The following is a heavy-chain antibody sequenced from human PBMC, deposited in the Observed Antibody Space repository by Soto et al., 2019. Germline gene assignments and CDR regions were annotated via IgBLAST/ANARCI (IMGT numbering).Heavy chain of an antibody. V-gene: IGHV1-69*13. Sequence: EASVKVSCKASGGTFSSYAISWVRQAPGQGLEWMGGIIPIFGTANYAQKFQGRVTITADESTSTAYMELSSLRSEDTAVYYCARDPDYCSGGSCYSEAGYYGMDVWGQGTTVTVSS. J-gene: IGHJ6*02. CDR1: GGTFSSYA. D-gene: IGHD2-15*01. CDR3: ARDPDYCSGGSCYSEAGYYGMDV. CDR2: IIPIFGTA.